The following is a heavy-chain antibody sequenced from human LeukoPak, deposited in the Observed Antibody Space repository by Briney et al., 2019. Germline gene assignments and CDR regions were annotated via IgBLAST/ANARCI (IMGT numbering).Heavy chain of an antibody. D-gene: IGHD1-20*01. Sequence: PSETLSLTCTVSGGSISSGGYYWSWIRQHPGKGLEWIGYIYYSGSTYYNPSLKSRVTISVDTSKNQFSLKLSSVTAADTAVYYCARIAGNLTVDYWGQGTLVTVSS. CDR2: IYYSGST. CDR3: ARIAGNLTVDY. CDR1: GGSISSGGYY. V-gene: IGHV4-31*03. J-gene: IGHJ4*02.